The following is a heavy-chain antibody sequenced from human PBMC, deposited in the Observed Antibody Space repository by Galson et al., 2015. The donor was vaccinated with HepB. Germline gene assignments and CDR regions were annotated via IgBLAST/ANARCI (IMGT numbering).Heavy chain of an antibody. CDR3: AKDRSWEIAVAGTSRLDY. CDR1: GFTFSSYG. J-gene: IGHJ4*02. V-gene: IGHV3-9*01. D-gene: IGHD6-19*01. Sequence: SLRLSCAASGFTFSSYGMHWVRQAPGKGLEWVSGISWNSGSIGYADSVKGRFTISRDNAKNSLYLQMNSLRAEDTALYYCAKDRSWEIAVAGTSRLDYWGQGTLVTVSS. CDR2: ISWNSGSI.